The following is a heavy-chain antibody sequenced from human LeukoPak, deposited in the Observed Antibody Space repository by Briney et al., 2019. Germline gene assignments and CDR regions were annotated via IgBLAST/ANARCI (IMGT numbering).Heavy chain of an antibody. Sequence: ASVKVSCKASGGTFSSYAISWLRQAPGQGLEWMGRIIPILGIANYAQKFQGRVTITADKSTSTAYMELSSLRSEDTAVYYCARDRGGYGDYVIYWGQGTLVTVSS. CDR1: GGTFSSYA. CDR3: ARDRGGYGDYVIY. CDR2: IIPILGIA. V-gene: IGHV1-69*04. J-gene: IGHJ4*02. D-gene: IGHD4-17*01.